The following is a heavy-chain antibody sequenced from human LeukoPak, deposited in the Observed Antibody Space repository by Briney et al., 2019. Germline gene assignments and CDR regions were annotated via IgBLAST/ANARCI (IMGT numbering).Heavy chain of an antibody. J-gene: IGHJ4*02. CDR1: GFTFSNYV. CDR2: ISDSGGST. CDR3: AKRGFPDFDY. Sequence: GGSLRLSCAASGFTFSNYVMTWVRQAPGKGLEWVSDISDSGGSTYYADSVKGRFTISRDNSKTTLFLHMSSLRAEDTAVYYCAKRGFPDFDYWGQGNLVTVSS. D-gene: IGHD3-10*01. V-gene: IGHV3-23*01.